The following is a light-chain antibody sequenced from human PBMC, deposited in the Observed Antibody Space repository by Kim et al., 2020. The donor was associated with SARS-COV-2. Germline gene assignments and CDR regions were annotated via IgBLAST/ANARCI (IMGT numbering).Light chain of an antibody. V-gene: IGKV3-20*01. CDR2: GAS. CDR1: QSVSSSS. CDR3: QQHGGSVT. Sequence: EIVLTQSPGTLSLSPGERATLSCRASQSVSSSSLAWYQQTPGQAHRLLIYGASRRATGIPDRFSGSGSGTDFTLSISRLEPEDVAVYYCQQHGGSVTFGQGTRLEIK. J-gene: IGKJ5*01.